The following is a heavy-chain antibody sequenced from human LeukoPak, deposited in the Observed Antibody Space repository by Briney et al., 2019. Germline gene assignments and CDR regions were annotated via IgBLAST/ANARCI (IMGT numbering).Heavy chain of an antibody. V-gene: IGHV3-73*01. J-gene: IGHJ3*01. D-gene: IGHD1-26*01. Sequence: GXXLRLSCAASGFTFSGSAMHWVRQASGKGLEWVGRIRSKANNYATTYAASVKGRFTISRDDSKDAAYLQMNSLKTEDTAVYYCARLEGATAFDVWGQGTMVTVSS. CDR2: IRSKANNYAT. CDR1: GFTFSGSA. CDR3: ARLEGATAFDV.